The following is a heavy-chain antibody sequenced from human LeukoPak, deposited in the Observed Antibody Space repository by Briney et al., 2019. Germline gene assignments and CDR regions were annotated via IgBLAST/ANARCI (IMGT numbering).Heavy chain of an antibody. CDR1: GFTFSSYS. Sequence: GGSLRLSCAASGFTFSSYSMNWVRQAPGKGLEWVSSISSSSYIYYADSVKGRFTISRDNAKNSLYLQMNSLRAGDTAVYYCARDGGVGAKDYWGQGTLVTVSS. D-gene: IGHD1-26*01. CDR2: ISSSSYI. J-gene: IGHJ4*02. CDR3: ARDGGVGAKDY. V-gene: IGHV3-21*01.